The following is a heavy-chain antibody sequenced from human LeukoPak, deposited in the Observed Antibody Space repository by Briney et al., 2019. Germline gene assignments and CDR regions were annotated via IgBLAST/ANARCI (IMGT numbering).Heavy chain of an antibody. CDR1: GFTFSSYG. CDR2: ISYDGSNK. J-gene: IGHJ4*02. CDR3: AKDGVRGYNYGSDY. D-gene: IGHD5-18*01. V-gene: IGHV3-30*18. Sequence: GGSLRLSCAASGFTFSSYGMHWVRQAPGKGLEWVAVISYDGSNKYYADSVKGRFTISRGNSKNTLYLQMNSLRAEDTAVYYCAKDGVRGYNYGSDYWGQGTLVTVSS.